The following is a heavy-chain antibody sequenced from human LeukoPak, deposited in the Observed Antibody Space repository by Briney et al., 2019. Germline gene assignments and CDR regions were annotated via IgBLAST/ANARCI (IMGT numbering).Heavy chain of an antibody. D-gene: IGHD3-3*01. CDR1: GFTFSSYA. CDR3: ASDYDFWSGYPTYYYYYGMDV. J-gene: IGHJ6*02. CDR2: LSGSSR. Sequence: GGSLRLSCAASGFTFSSYAMSWVRQAPGKGLEWVSNLSGSSRYYADTVKGRFTISRDNSKNTLYLQMNSLRAEDTAVYYCASDYDFWSGYPTYYYYYGMDVWGQGTTVTVSS. V-gene: IGHV3-23*01.